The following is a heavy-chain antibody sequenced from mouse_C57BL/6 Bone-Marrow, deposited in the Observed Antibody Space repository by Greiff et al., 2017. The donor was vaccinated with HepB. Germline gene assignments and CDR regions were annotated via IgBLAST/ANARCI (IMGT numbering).Heavy chain of an antibody. J-gene: IGHJ2*01. CDR3: ARDAHYGSRGPFDY. CDR1: GYAFTNYL. CDR2: INPGSGGT. D-gene: IGHD1-1*01. V-gene: IGHV1-54*01. Sequence: VKLMESGAELVRPGTSVKVSCKASGYAFTNYLIEWVKQRPGQGLEWIGVINPGSGGTNYNEKFKGKATLTADKSSSTAYMQLSSLTSEDSAVYFCARDAHYGSRGPFDYWGQGTTLTVSS.